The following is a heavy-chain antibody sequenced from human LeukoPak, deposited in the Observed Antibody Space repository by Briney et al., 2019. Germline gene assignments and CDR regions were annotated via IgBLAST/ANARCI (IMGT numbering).Heavy chain of an antibody. CDR1: VGTFSSYA. CDR3: VRGDHTAMVNSDAFEI. CDR2: IIPIFGTA. J-gene: IGHJ3*02. V-gene: IGHV1-69*13. Sequence: ASVKVSCKASVGTFSSYAISWVRQAPGQGVEWMGGIIPIFGTANYAQNFQGRVTITADESTSTAYTELSSLRSEDTAVYYCVRGDHTAMVNSDAFEIWGQGTMVSVSS. D-gene: IGHD5-18*01.